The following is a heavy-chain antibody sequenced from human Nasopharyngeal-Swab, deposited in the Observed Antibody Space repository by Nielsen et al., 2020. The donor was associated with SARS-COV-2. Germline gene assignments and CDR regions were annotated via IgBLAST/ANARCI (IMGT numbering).Heavy chain of an antibody. CDR2: ISYDGSNK. D-gene: IGHD3-9*01. Sequence: GGSLRLSCAASGFTFSSYGMHWVRQAPGKGLEWVAVISYDGSNKYYADSVRGRFIISRDNSKSTLDLQMNSLRAEDTAVYYCAKDYDIGYWGQGTLVTVSS. V-gene: IGHV3-30*18. CDR3: AKDYDIGY. J-gene: IGHJ4*02. CDR1: GFTFSSYG.